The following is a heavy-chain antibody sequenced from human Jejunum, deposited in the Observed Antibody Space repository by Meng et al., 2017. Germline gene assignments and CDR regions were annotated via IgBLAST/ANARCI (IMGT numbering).Heavy chain of an antibody. V-gene: IGHV1-18*01. J-gene: IGHJ4*02. Sequence: QVQLVQSGAEVKNPGAAVKVSCKTSGYTFTSYGISWVRQAPGPGLEWMGWLSVYHGNTNYAQKLQGRVTMTTDTSTSTAYMELRSLRSDDTAVYFCARDYSGTSYRYSDYWGQGNLVTVSS. CDR1: GYTFTSYG. CDR3: ARDYSGTSYRYSDY. CDR2: LSVYHGNT. D-gene: IGHD1-26*01.